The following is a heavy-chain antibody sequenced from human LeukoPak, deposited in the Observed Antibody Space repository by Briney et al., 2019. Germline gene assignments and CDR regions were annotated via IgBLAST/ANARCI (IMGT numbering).Heavy chain of an antibody. J-gene: IGHJ4*02. Sequence: SETLSLTCTVAGGSISSYYCSWIRQPPGKGLEWIGYMYYSGSTNYNPSLKSRVTISVDMSKNQFSLKLSSVTAADTAVYYCVRSSTYHLFDDWGQGTLVTVSS. CDR3: VRSSTYHLFDD. V-gene: IGHV4-59*08. CDR1: GGSISSYY. CDR2: MYYSGST. D-gene: IGHD2-15*01.